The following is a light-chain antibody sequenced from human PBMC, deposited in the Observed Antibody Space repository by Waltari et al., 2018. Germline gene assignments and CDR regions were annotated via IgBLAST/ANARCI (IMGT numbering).Light chain of an antibody. CDR1: NTDFVPFNF. Sequence: QSALTQPASVSGTPGESITISCAGTNTDFVPFNFVPWYRQFPGEAPQLIIYDVSHRPSGISDRFSGSKSGNTASLTISGLQAEDDADYYCNSYSSVSTHVFGSGTKVTVL. CDR3: NSYSSVSTHV. CDR2: DVS. V-gene: IGLV2-14*03. J-gene: IGLJ1*01.